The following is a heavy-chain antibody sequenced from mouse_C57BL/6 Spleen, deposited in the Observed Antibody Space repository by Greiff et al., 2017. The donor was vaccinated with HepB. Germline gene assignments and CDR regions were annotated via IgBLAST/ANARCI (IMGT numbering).Heavy chain of an antibody. Sequence: VQLQQSGPELVKPGASVKISCKASGYSFTGYYMNWVKQRPGKSLEWIGKINPSTGVTTYNQKFKAKATLTADKSSSTAYMQLTSLTSEDSAVYYCAKSSGVAYWGQGTLVTVSA. CDR3: AKSSGVAY. V-gene: IGHV1-42*01. J-gene: IGHJ3*01. CDR2: INPSTGVT. CDR1: GYSFTGYY. D-gene: IGHD1-1*02.